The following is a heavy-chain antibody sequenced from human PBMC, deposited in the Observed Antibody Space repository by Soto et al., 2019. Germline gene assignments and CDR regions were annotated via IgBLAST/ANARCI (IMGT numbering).Heavy chain of an antibody. V-gene: IGHV1-24*01. CDR1: GYTLTELS. CDR2: FDPEDGET. Sequence: ASVKVSCKVSGYTLTELSMHWVRQVSGKGLEWMGGFDPEDGETIYAQRFQGRVTMTEDTSTDTAYMELSSLRSEDTAVYYCATVPTYSSSWYWHYWGQGTLVTVSS. CDR3: ATVPTYSSSWYWHY. D-gene: IGHD6-13*01. J-gene: IGHJ4*02.